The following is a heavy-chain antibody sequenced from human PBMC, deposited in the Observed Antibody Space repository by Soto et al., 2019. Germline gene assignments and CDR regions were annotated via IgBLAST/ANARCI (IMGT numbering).Heavy chain of an antibody. J-gene: IGHJ4*02. CDR2: IISIIGIP. CDR3: ARVLEFRDGYMPQFGY. D-gene: IGHD5-12*01. V-gene: IGHV1-69*10. CDR1: GVTFRHYP. Sequence: VKVSCKASGVTFRHYPLSWVRQAAGQELAWMGRIISIIGIPNYEKQFPGRLRITAVDSTRTVYMELSSLRSEDTAVYYCARVLEFRDGYMPQFGYWGQGTLVTVPS.